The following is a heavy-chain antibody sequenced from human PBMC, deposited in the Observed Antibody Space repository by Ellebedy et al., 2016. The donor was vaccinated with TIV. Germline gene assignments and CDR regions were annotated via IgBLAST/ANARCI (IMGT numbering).Heavy chain of an antibody. CDR1: GASISSDY. CDR3: ARVLGPKQLWHYWYFDP. Sequence: MPSETLSLTCNLSGASISSDYWGRIRQPPRRGLEWIGYTYYTGISNYNPSLNGRVTMSVDTSKNQFSLKLTSVTAADTAVYYCARVLGPKQLWHYWYFDPWGLGTPVTVSS. J-gene: IGHJ2*01. D-gene: IGHD1-1*01. V-gene: IGHV4-59*01. CDR2: TYYTGIS.